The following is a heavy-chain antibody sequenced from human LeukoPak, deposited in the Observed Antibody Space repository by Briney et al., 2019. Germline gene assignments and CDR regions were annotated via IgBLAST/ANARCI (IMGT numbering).Heavy chain of an antibody. V-gene: IGHV7-4-1*02. D-gene: IGHD6-19*01. CDR2: INTNTGNP. CDR3: ARDMSNGWHAYDY. Sequence: GASVKVSCKASGYTFTSYAMGWVRQAPGQGPEWMGWINTNTGNPTYAQGFTGRFLFSLDTSVSTAYLQISSLKAEDTAVYYCARDMSNGWHAYDYWGQGTLVTVSS. J-gene: IGHJ4*02. CDR1: GYTFTSYA.